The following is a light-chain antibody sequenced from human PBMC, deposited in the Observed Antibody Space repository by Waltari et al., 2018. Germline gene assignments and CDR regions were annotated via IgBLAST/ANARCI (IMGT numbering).Light chain of an antibody. CDR2: GAS. V-gene: IGKV3-20*01. CDR1: QSVSNNY. Sequence: EIVLTQSPGTLSLSPGERATLSCRASQSVSNNYLAWYQQKPDQAPRLLMYGASTRATGIPDRFSGSGSGTDFTLAITRLESEDFAVYYCQQYDSSPITFGGGTKVEIK. CDR3: QQYDSSPIT. J-gene: IGKJ4*01.